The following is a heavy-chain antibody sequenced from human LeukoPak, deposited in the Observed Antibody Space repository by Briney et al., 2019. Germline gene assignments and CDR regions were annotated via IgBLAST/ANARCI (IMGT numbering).Heavy chain of an antibody. CDR3: ARKVGYSIVSMDV. D-gene: IGHD2/OR15-2a*01. Sequence: PGRSLRLSCAASGFTFSSYGMHWVRQAPGKGLEWVSLIWHDGSNKYYADSVKGRFTISRDNAKNSLYLQMNSLRDGDTAVYYCARKVGYSIVSMDVWGQGTTVTVSS. CDR2: IWHDGSNK. V-gene: IGHV3-33*01. CDR1: GFTFSSYG. J-gene: IGHJ6*02.